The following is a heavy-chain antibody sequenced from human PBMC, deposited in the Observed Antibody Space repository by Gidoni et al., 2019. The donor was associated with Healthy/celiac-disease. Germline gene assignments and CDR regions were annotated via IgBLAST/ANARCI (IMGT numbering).Heavy chain of an antibody. CDR2: ISAYNGNT. D-gene: IGHD3-3*01. CDR3: ARCDFWSGYYPFDYYYYGMDV. Sequence: QVQLVQSGAEVKKPGASVKVSCKASGYTFTSYGISWVRQAPGQGLEWMGWISAYNGNTNYAQKLQGRVTMTTDTSTSTAYMELRSLRSDDTAVYYCARCDFWSGYYPFDYYYYGMDVWGQGTTVTVSS. V-gene: IGHV1-18*01. J-gene: IGHJ6*02. CDR1: GYTFTSYG.